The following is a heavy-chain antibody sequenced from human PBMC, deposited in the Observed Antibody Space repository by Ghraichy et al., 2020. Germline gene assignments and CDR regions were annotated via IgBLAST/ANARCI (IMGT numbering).Heavy chain of an antibody. J-gene: IGHJ4*02. CDR2: IYWDDDK. Sequence: SVPTLVKPTQTLTLTCTFSGFSLSTSGVGVGWIRQPPGKALEWLALIYWDDDKRYSPSLKSRLTITKDTSKNQVVLTMTNMDPVDTATYYCGGMAGRYYSKKYYFDYWGQGTLVTVSS. CDR1: GFSLSTSGVG. CDR3: GGMAGRYYSKKYYFDY. V-gene: IGHV2-5*02. D-gene: IGHD3-10*01.